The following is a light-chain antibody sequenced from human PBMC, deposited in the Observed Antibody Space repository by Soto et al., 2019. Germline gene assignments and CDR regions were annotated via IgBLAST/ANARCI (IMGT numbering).Light chain of an antibody. CDR3: SSFTSSSTYV. CDR2: EVS. V-gene: IGLV2-18*02. CDR1: TSDVGSYNR. J-gene: IGLJ1*01. Sequence: QPALAPPPSGVGAAGHRIVISCTGNTSDVGSYNRVAWYQQSPGTAPKLMIYEVSNRPSGVPDRFSGSKSGNTASLTISGLQAEDEADYYCSSFTSSSTYVFGTGTKVTVL.